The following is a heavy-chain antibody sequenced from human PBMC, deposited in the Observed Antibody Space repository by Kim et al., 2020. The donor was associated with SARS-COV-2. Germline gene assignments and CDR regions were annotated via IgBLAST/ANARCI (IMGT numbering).Heavy chain of an antibody. J-gene: IGHJ6*02. Sequence: SETLSLTCTVSNGSMNSYWSWIRQPPGKGLEWIGFIHYSGTTNYNPSLKSRVTISVDTSKNQVSLSLTSVTAADTAVYFCARRQMLRGPENKFFFAMDVWGQGSTVTVSS. V-gene: IGHV4-59*08. CDR3: ARRQMLRGPENKFFFAMDV. D-gene: IGHD3-10*01. CDR2: IHYSGTT. CDR1: NGSMNSY.